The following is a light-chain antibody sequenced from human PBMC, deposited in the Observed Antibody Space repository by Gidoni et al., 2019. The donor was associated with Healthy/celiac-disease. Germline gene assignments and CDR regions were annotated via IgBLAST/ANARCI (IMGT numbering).Light chain of an antibody. Sequence: IGLTQSPATLSLSPGERATLSCRASQSVSSYLAWYQQKPGQAPRLLIYDASNRATGIPARFSGSGSGTDFTLTISSLEPEDFAVYYCQQRSNWPLTFGGGTKVEIK. CDR2: DAS. CDR3: QQRSNWPLT. J-gene: IGKJ4*01. V-gene: IGKV3-11*01. CDR1: QSVSSY.